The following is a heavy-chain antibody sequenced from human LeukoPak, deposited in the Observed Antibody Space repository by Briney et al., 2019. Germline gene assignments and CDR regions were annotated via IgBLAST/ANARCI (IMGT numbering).Heavy chain of an antibody. D-gene: IGHD4-17*01. CDR1: GGTFSSYA. Sequence: GASVKVSCKASGGTFSSYAISWVRQAPGQGLEWMGRIIPILGIANYAQKFQGRVTITADKSTSTAYMELSSLRSEDTAVYYCALSLPTVVTPNYWGQGTLVTVSS. CDR3: ALSLPTVVTPNY. V-gene: IGHV1-69*04. CDR2: IIPILGIA. J-gene: IGHJ4*02.